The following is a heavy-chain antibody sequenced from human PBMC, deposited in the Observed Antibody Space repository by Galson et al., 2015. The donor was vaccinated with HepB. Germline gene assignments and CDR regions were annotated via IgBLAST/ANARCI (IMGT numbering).Heavy chain of an antibody. V-gene: IGHV1-46*01. CDR1: GDTLSSQY. J-gene: IGHJ3*02. Sequence: SVKVSCKASGDTLSSQYIHWVRQAPGQGLEWMGIINPSGSTTYAQRFQGRVTLTRDTSTSAAYMELSSLRSEDTAVYYCARGGEMATILGRGAFDIWGLGTMVTVSS. D-gene: IGHD5-24*01. CDR2: INPSGST. CDR3: ARGGEMATILGRGAFDI.